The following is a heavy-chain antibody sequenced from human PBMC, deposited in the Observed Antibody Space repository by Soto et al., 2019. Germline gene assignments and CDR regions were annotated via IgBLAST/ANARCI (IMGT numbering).Heavy chain of an antibody. CDR1: GCTFSSYA. Sequence: DVQVLESGGDLVQPGGSLRLSCAASGCTFSSYAMSWVRQAPGKGLEWVSSVSAGGDMTYYSDSVKGRFTISRDNSNNALFLQMNSLRIEDTALYYCARGDRGGSGSPASYYYSGLDVWGQGTTVTVS. CDR2: VSAGGDMT. V-gene: IGHV3-23*01. CDR3: ARGDRGGSGSPASYYYSGLDV. J-gene: IGHJ6*02. D-gene: IGHD3-10*01.